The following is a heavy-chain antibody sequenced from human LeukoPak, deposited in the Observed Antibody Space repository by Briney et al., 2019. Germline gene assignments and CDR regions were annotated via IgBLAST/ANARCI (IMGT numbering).Heavy chain of an antibody. J-gene: IGHJ4*02. CDR2: IYYSGST. D-gene: IGHD1-26*01. Sequence: SETLSLTCTVSGGSISSSSYYWGWIRQPPGKGLEWIGSIYYSGSTYYNPSLKSRVTISVDTSKNQFSLKLSSVTAADTAVYYCANSRGGSHRIDYWGQGTLVTVSS. CDR3: ANSRGGSHRIDY. V-gene: IGHV4-39*01. CDR1: GGSISSSSYY.